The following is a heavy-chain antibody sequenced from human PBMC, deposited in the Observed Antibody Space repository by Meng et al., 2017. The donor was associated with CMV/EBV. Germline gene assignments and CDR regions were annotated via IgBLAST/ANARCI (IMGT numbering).Heavy chain of an antibody. CDR2: IYTSGST. J-gene: IGHJ4*02. V-gene: IGHV4-4*07. CDR3: ARHGDTAMVVGIDY. Sequence: QVTLQESGPGLGKPSETLSLTSTVSGGSISSYYWSWIRQPAGKGLEWIGRIYTSGSTNYNPSLKSRVTMSVDTSKNQFSLKLSSVTAADTAVYYCARHGDTAMVVGIDYWGQGTLVTVSS. D-gene: IGHD5-18*01. CDR1: GGSISSYY.